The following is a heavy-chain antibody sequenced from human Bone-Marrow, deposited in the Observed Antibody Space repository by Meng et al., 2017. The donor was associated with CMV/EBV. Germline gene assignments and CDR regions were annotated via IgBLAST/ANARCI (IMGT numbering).Heavy chain of an antibody. D-gene: IGHD3-22*01. J-gene: IGHJ5*02. V-gene: IGHV4-31*02. CDR1: GASISSGGYY. CDR3: ARDPISGYDWFDP. CDR2: IYYSGST. Sequence: GAGASISSGGYYWSWIRQHPGKGLEWIGYIYYSGSTYYNPSLKSRVTISVDTSKNQFSLKLSSVTAADTAVYYCARDPISGYDWFDPWGQGTLVTVSS.